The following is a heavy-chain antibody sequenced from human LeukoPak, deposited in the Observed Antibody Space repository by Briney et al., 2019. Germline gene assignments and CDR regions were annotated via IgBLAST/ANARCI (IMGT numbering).Heavy chain of an antibody. CDR2: ISPSSGDT. CDR3: ARDGAFCAIGGCYINWFDP. J-gene: IGHJ5*02. CDR1: GYSFTAYY. V-gene: IGHV1-2*02. Sequence: ASVKVSCKASGYSFTAYYIHWVRQAPGQGLEWMGWISPSSGDTKYAQKFQGRVTMTRDTSINTAYMDLTRLRSDDTAVYYCARDGAFCAIGGCYINWFDPWGQGSLVTVSS. D-gene: IGHD2-15*01.